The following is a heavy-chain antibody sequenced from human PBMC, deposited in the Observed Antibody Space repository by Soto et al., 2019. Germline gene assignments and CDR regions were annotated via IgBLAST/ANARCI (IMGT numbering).Heavy chain of an antibody. Sequence: QVQLQESGPGLVKPSQTLSLTCTVSGASLNSDDNYWSWIRQHPGKGLEWIGYISYSGHTYYTPFLRGPPTLSNDKSKNQVSLELTSLTPADTAVYYCAKIWRVFGELSYVFDSWGQGTLVTVSS. CDR2: ISYSGHT. V-gene: IGHV4-31*01. J-gene: IGHJ4*02. CDR3: AKIWRVFGELSYVFDS. CDR1: GASLNSDDNY. D-gene: IGHD3-10*01.